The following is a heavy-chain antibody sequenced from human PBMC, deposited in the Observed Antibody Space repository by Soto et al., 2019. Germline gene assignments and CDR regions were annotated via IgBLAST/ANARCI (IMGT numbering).Heavy chain of an antibody. CDR1: GFTFSSYS. J-gene: IGHJ6*02. CDR2: ISSSSSYI. D-gene: IGHD4-17*01. Sequence: PGGSLRLSCAASGFTFSSYSMNWVRQAPGKGLEWVSSISSSSSYIYYADSVKGRFTISRDNAKNSLYLQMNSLRAEDTAVYYCARASTVTTLGGGYGMDVWGQGTTVTVSS. V-gene: IGHV3-21*01. CDR3: ARASTVTTLGGGYGMDV.